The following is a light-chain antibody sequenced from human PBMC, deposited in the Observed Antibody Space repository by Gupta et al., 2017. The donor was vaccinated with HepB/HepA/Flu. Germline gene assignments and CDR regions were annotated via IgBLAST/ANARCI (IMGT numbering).Light chain of an antibody. CDR1: QSVSSY. V-gene: IGKV3-11*01. CDR2: DAS. Sequence: EIVLTQSPATLSLSPGERATLSCRAGQSVSSYLAWYQQKPGQAPRLLIYDASNRATGIPARFSGSGSGTDFTLTSSSLEPEDFAVYYCQQRSNWLTFGGGTKVEIK. J-gene: IGKJ4*01. CDR3: QQRSNWLT.